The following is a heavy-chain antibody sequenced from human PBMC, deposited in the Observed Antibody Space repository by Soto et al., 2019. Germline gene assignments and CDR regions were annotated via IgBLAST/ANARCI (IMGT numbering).Heavy chain of an antibody. J-gene: IGHJ1*01. CDR2: ISGSGDST. D-gene: IGHD6-19*01. Sequence: EVQLLESGGGLVQPGGSLRLSCAASGFTFSSYAMSWVRQAPGKGLEWVSGISGSGDSTYYADSVKGRFTISRDNSKNTLYLQMNSLTAEDTAVYYCAKGVPGIAVAGTGYFQHWGQGTLVTVSS. V-gene: IGHV3-23*01. CDR1: GFTFSSYA. CDR3: AKGVPGIAVAGTGYFQH.